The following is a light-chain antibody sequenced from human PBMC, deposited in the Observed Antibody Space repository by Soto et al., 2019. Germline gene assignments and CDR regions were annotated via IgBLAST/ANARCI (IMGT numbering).Light chain of an antibody. J-gene: IGKJ1*01. V-gene: IGKV1-27*01. CDR3: LEYNSALWT. CDR1: QDISNY. Sequence: GDRVTITCRASQDISNYLAWYQQKPGKAPKLVIYAGTTLQSGVPSRFSGSGSGTDFTLTISSLQPEDVATFYCLEYNSALWTFGQGTKVEIK. CDR2: AGT.